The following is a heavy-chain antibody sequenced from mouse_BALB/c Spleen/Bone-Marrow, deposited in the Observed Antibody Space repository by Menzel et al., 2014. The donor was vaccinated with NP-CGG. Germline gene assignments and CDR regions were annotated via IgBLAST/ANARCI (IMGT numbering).Heavy chain of an antibody. Sequence: ESGPELVKPAASVKKPCKAFGYTFTSYVMHWVKQKPGQGLEWIGYINPYNDGTKYNEKFKGKATLTSDKSSSTAYMELSGLTSEDSAVYYCANGLCSGYGGEGTTLTV. CDR3: ANGLCSGY. V-gene: IGHV1-14*01. CDR1: GYTFTSYV. J-gene: IGHJ2*01. D-gene: IGHD2-2*01. CDR2: INPYNDGT.